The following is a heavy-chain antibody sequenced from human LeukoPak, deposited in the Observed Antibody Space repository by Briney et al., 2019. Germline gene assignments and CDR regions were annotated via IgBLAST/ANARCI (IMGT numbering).Heavy chain of an antibody. J-gene: IGHJ6*03. V-gene: IGHV3-21*01. CDR1: GFTFISYS. Sequence: GGSLRLSCAASGFTFISYSMNWVRQAPGKGLEWVSSISSSSSYIYYADSVKGRFTISRDNAKNSLYLQMNSLRAEDTAVYYCARDRGYTYGWYIDVWGKGTTVTVSS. D-gene: IGHD5-18*01. CDR2: ISSSSSYI. CDR3: ARDRGYTYGWYIDV.